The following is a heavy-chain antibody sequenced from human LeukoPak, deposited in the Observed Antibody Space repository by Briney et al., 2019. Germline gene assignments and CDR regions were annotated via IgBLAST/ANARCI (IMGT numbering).Heavy chain of an antibody. CDR3: ARASDRLQPPDY. J-gene: IGHJ4*02. CDR1: GGSISNYY. Sequence: SETLSLTCTVSGGSISNYYWTWIRQPPGKGLEWIGYIYYSGSTNYNPSLKSRVTISVDTSKNQFSLKLSSVTAADTAMYYCARASDRLQPPDYWGQGTLSPSPQ. V-gene: IGHV4-59*01. D-gene: IGHD4-11*01. CDR2: IYYSGST.